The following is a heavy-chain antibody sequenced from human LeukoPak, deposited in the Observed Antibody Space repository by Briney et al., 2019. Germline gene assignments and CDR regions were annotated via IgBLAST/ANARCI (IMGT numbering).Heavy chain of an antibody. CDR2: IWYDGSNK. D-gene: IGHD3-22*01. J-gene: IGHJ1*01. CDR1: GFTFSSYG. Sequence: GGSLRLSCAASGFTFSSYGMHWVRQAPGTGLEWVAVIWYDGSNKYYADSVKGRFTISRDNSKNTLYLQMNSLRAEDTAVYYCARGPYYYDSSAFQHWGQGTLVTVSS. V-gene: IGHV3-33*01. CDR3: ARGPYYYDSSAFQH.